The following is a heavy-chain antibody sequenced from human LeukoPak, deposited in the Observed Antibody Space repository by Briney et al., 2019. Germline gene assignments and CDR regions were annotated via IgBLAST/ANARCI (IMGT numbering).Heavy chain of an antibody. J-gene: IGHJ6*02. CDR2: IRYDGSNK. V-gene: IGHV3-30*02. CDR1: GFTFSSYG. Sequence: HPGGSLRLSCAASGFTFSSYGMHWVRQAPGKGLEWVAFIRYDGSNKYYADSVKGRFTISRDNAKNSLYLQMNSLRAEDTAVYYCARDHAQGWFGEEVYGMDVWGQGTTVTVSS. CDR3: ARDHAQGWFGEEVYGMDV. D-gene: IGHD3-10*01.